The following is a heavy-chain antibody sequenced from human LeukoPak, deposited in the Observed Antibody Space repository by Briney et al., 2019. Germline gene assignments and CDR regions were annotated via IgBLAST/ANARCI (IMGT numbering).Heavy chain of an antibody. CDR1: GFTFSSCE. Sequence: GGSLRLSCAASGFTFSSCEMNWVRQAPGKGLEWVSYISSSGSTIYYADSVKGRFTISRDNAKNSLYLQMNSLRAEDTAVYYCARSEANYYDSSDHFDYWGQGTLVTVSS. J-gene: IGHJ4*02. D-gene: IGHD3-22*01. CDR2: ISSSGSTI. CDR3: ARSEANYYDSSDHFDY. V-gene: IGHV3-48*03.